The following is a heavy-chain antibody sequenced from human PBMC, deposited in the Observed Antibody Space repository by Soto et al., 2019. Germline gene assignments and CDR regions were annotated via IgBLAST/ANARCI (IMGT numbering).Heavy chain of an antibody. J-gene: IGHJ4*02. CDR3: ARDLGYGANWGDFDY. D-gene: IGHD7-27*01. Sequence: QVQLVQSGAEVKKPGSSVKVSCKASGGTFSSYAISWVRQAPGQGLEWMGGIIPIFGTANYAQKFQGRVTIXXDXSXXTAYMELSSLRSEDTAVYYCARDLGYGANWGDFDYWGQGTLVTVSS. V-gene: IGHV1-69*12. CDR2: IIPIFGTA. CDR1: GGTFSSYA.